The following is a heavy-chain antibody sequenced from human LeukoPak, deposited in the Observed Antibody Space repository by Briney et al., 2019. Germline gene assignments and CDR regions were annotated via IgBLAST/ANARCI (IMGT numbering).Heavy chain of an antibody. V-gene: IGHV3-74*01. CDR1: GFTFSSYW. CDR2: INSDGSST. CDR3: ARGLQLVMALYYGMDV. D-gene: IGHD3-9*01. J-gene: IGHJ6*04. Sequence: GGSLRLSCAASGFTFSSYWMHWVRQAPGKGLVWVSRINSDGSSTSYADSVKGRFTISRDNAKNTLYLQMNSLRAEDTAVYYCARGLQLVMALYYGMDVWGKGTTVTVSS.